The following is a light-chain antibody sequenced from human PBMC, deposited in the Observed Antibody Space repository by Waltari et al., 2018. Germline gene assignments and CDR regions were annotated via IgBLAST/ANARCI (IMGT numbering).Light chain of an antibody. V-gene: IGKV3-20*01. Sequence: EIVYTQSPGTLSVSTGERATLSCRASQTVRPTYLAWYQQKPGQAPTLLIYGASSRATGIPDRFSGSGSGTDFSLTISSLEPEDFAVYYCQQYDISPLTFGGGTKVEIK. CDR1: QTVRPTY. CDR2: GAS. J-gene: IGKJ4*01. CDR3: QQYDISPLT.